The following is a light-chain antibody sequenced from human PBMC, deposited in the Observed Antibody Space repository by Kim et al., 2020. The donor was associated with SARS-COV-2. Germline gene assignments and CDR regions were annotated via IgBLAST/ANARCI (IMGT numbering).Light chain of an antibody. V-gene: IGLV3-21*04. CDR3: QVWDSDSDHWV. J-gene: IGLJ3*02. Sequence: PGETARIPGGGENIGSKSVKWYQRRPGQAPVAVRYYDNDRPSGSPDRFSGCNSGNTDTLTINRVDAGDEADYFCQVWDSDSDHWVFGGGTQLTVL. CDR1: NIGSKS. CDR2: YDN.